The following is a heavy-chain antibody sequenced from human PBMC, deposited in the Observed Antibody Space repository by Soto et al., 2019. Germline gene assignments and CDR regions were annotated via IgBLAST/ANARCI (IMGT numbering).Heavy chain of an antibody. CDR1: GFAFNTDG. J-gene: IGHJ6*02. Sequence: GSLRLSCAASGFAFNTDGMHWVRQAPGEGLEWVAVIAYDGTNKYYRDSVKGRFTVSRDNSKNTLYLLMNSLRPEDTAVYYCAKVSDRHYAMDVWGQGTTVTVS. V-gene: IGHV3-30*18. CDR3: AKVSDRHYAMDV. CDR2: IAYDGTNK.